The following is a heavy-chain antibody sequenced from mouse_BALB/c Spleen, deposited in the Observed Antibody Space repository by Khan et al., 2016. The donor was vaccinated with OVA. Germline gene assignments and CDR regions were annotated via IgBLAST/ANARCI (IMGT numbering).Heavy chain of an antibody. CDR2: ISTYYGDA. V-gene: IGHV1S137*01. Sequence: QVQLKESGAELVRPGVSVKISCKGSGYTFTDFTMHWVMQSHAMSLEWIGVISTYYGDATYNQKFKDKATMTVDKSSSTAYMELGRLTSEDSAVYYCTRGGGGDRFTYWGQGTLVTVSA. CDR3: TRGGGGDRFTY. CDR1: GYTFTDFT. J-gene: IGHJ3*01.